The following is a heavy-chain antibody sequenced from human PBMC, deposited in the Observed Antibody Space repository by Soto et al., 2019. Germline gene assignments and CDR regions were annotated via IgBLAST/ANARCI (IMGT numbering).Heavy chain of an antibody. D-gene: IGHD3-16*02. CDR1: GFTFSSYA. CDR3: AKDYDYIWGSYRYRYAFDI. J-gene: IGHJ3*02. CDR2: ISGSGGST. Sequence: GGSLRLSCASSGFTFSSYAMSWVRQAPGKGLEWVSAISGSGGSTYYADSVKGRFTISRDNSKNTLYLQMNSLRAEDTAVYYCAKDYDYIWGSYRYRYAFDIWGQGTMVTVSS. V-gene: IGHV3-23*01.